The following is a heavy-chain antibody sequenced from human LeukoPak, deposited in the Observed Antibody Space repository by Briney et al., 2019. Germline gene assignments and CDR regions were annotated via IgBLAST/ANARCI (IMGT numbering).Heavy chain of an antibody. CDR1: GFTFSNTW. Sequence: GGSLRLSCAASGFTFSNTWMSWVRQAPGKGLEWVGRIKSKTDGGTTDYAAPVKGRFTISRDDSKNTLYLQMNSLRAEDTAVYYCAKEEYGYSYGYCPYWGQGTLVTVSS. V-gene: IGHV3-15*01. D-gene: IGHD5-18*01. J-gene: IGHJ4*02. CDR2: IKSKTDGGTT. CDR3: AKEEYGYSYGYCPY.